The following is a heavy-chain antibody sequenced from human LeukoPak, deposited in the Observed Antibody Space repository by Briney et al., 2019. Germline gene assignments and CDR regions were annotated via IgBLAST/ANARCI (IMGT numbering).Heavy chain of an antibody. V-gene: IGHV3-7*03. CDR1: GFTFSSYW. J-gene: IGHJ6*03. CDR3: ARASSPYYYYMDV. CDR2: IREDGNEK. Sequence: GGSLRLSCSASGFTFSSYWMSWVRQTTGKGLECVAKIREDGNEKFYVDSVKGRFTISRDNAKNSLYMQMNSLRAEDTALYYCARASSPYYYYMDVWGKGTTVTVSS.